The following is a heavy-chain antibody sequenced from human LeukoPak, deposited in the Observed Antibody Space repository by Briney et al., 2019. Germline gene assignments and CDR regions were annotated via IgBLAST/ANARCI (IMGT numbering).Heavy chain of an antibody. CDR3: ARSLKGYYYYYMDV. V-gene: IGHV3-11*06. J-gene: IGHJ6*03. Sequence: GGSLRLSCAASGFTFSDYYMSWIRQAPGKGLEWVSSISSSSSYIYYADSVKGRFTISRDNAKNSLYLQMNSLRAEDTAVYYCARSLKGYYYYYMDVWGKGTTVTVSS. CDR1: GFTFSDYY. CDR2: ISSSSSYI.